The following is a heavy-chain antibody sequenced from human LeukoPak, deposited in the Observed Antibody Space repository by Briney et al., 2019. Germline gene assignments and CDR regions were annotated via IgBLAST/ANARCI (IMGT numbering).Heavy chain of an antibody. CDR2: IYGNGNT. V-gene: IGHV4-4*07. J-gene: IGHJ4*02. D-gene: IGHD2-21*01. CDR1: GGSMTNYY. CDR3: ARGGSSDWYPLMK. Sequence: SETLCLTCTVSGGSMTNYYWHWIRQPAGKGLEWIGHIYGNGNTDFTPTLNSRVSISLDKTQHQCSLQLKSVTAADTAVYYCARGGSSDWYPLMKWGQGILVTVSS.